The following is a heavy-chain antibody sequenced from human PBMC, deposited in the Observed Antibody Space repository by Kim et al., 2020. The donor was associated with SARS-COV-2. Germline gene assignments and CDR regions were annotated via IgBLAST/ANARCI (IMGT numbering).Heavy chain of an antibody. CDR3: ARSYDSTIYLYYAFDM. J-gene: IGHJ3*02. CDR2: ISANNHNT. D-gene: IGHD3-22*01. Sequence: ASVKVSCKTSGYTFTSYAINWVRQAPGQGLEWMGCISANNHNTNCGQKLQDRITMTTDTYTSTAYMELRSLRSDDTAIYYCARSYDSTIYLYYAFDMWGQGTMVPVSS. V-gene: IGHV1-18*01. CDR1: GYTFTSYA.